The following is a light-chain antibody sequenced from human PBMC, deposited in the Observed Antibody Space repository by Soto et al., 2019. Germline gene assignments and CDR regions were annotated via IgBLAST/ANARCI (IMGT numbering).Light chain of an antibody. V-gene: IGLV1-44*01. J-gene: IGLJ1*01. Sequence: QAMLTQPPSASGTPGQRVTISCSGSISNVGGNPVNWYQHVPTTAPKLLIYTNTQRPSGVPDRFSGSKSGTSASLAISGLQSEDEADYYCASWDDSLNGPVFGTGTKVNVL. CDR1: ISNVGGNP. CDR3: ASWDDSLNGPV. CDR2: TNT.